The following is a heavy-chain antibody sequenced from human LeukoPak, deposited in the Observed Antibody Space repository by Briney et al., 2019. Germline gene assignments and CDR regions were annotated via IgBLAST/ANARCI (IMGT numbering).Heavy chain of an antibody. CDR3: TRVHELRYFDWFPGDNWFDP. V-gene: IGHV3-73*01. D-gene: IGHD3-9*01. J-gene: IGHJ5*02. Sequence: PGGSLGLSCAASGFTFSGSAMHWVRQASGKGLEWVGRIRSKANSYATAYAASVKGRFTISRDDSKNTAYLQMNSLKTEDTAVYYCTRVHELRYFDWFPGDNWFDPWGQGTLVTVSS. CDR1: GFTFSGSA. CDR2: IRSKANSYAT.